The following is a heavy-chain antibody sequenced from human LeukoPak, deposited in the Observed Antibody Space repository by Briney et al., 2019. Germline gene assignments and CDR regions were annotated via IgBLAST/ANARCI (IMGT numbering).Heavy chain of an antibody. Sequence: GGSLRLSCAASGFTFSSYAMRWVRQAPGKGLEYVSAISNNGGTTYYANSVKGRFTISRDNSKNTLFLQMGSLRAEDMAVYFCARVNGSGSYYDYWGQGTLVTVSS. CDR3: ARVNGSGSYYDY. J-gene: IGHJ4*02. D-gene: IGHD3-10*01. V-gene: IGHV3-64*01. CDR1: GFTFSSYA. CDR2: ISNNGGTT.